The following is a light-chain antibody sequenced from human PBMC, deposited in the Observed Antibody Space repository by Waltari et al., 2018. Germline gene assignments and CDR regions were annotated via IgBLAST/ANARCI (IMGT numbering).Light chain of an antibody. CDR2: DVS. V-gene: IGLV2-14*03. J-gene: IGLJ2*01. CDR3: SSYANSNTLL. Sequence: QSALSQQPASVSGFPGQSVTISCTGGNRDIGGYNLVAWHQQHPGKVPKLIIYDVSYRPSGVSSRFSGSKSGNTASLTISGLQAEDEADYYCSSYANSNTLLFGGGTKLAVL. CDR1: NRDIGGYNL.